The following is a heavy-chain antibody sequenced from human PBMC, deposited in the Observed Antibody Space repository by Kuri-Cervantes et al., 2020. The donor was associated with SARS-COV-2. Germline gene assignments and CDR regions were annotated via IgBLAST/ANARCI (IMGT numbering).Heavy chain of an antibody. CDR2: INSGSSIT. CDR1: GFTFSSYS. V-gene: IGHV3-48*02. J-gene: IGHJ4*02. CDR3: ARDPSSYGDYVGSYFDY. D-gene: IGHD4-17*01. Sequence: GESLKISCAVSGFTFSSYSMNWVRQAPGKGLEWVSYINSGSSITYYADSVKGRFTISRDNAKDALYLQMSSLRDEGTAVYYCARDPSSYGDYVGSYFDYWGQGTLVTVSS.